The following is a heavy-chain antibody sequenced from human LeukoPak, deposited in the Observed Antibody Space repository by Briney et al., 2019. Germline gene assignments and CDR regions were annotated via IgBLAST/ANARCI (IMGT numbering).Heavy chain of an antibody. Sequence: GGSLRLSCAASGFTFSSYAMSWVRQAPGKGLEWVSGISGSGDNTYYADSVKGRFTISRDNSKNTLYLQMNSLRAEDTAVYYCAKSPDYGDYGHFDYWGQGTLVTVSS. CDR2: ISGSGDNT. V-gene: IGHV3-23*01. J-gene: IGHJ4*02. CDR3: AKSPDYGDYGHFDY. D-gene: IGHD4-17*01. CDR1: GFTFSSYA.